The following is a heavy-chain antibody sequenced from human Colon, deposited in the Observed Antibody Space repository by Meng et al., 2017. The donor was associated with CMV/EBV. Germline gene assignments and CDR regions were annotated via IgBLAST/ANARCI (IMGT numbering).Heavy chain of an antibody. D-gene: IGHD2-15*01. Sequence: GGSLRLSCTASGFSFGDYAMSWVRQAPGKGLEWVGFIRSKAHGGTTDYAASVKGRFTISRDDSKSIAYLQMNSLKTEDTAVYYCTRRIYGNSAGNFYLYGMDVWGQGTTVTVSS. V-gene: IGHV3-49*04. CDR2: IRSKAHGGTT. J-gene: IGHJ6*02. CDR3: TRRIYGNSAGNFYLYGMDV. CDR1: GFSFGDYA.